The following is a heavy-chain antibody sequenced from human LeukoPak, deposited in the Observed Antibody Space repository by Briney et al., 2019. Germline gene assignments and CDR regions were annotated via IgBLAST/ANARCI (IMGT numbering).Heavy chain of an antibody. J-gene: IGHJ5*02. D-gene: IGHD3-3*01. V-gene: IGHV3-9*01. CDR1: GFTFDDYA. CDR2: ISWNSGSI. CDR3: AKDGSTYYDFWSGYLINWFDP. Sequence: PGGSLRLSCAASGFTFDDYAMHWVRQAPGKGLEWVSGISWNSGSIGYADSVKGRFTISRDNAKNSLYLQMNSLRAEDTALYYCAKDGSTYYDFWSGYLINWFDPWGQGTLVTVSS.